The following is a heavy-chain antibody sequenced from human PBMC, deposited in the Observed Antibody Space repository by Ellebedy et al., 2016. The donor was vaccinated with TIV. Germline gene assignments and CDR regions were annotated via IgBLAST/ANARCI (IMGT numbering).Heavy chain of an antibody. Sequence: GESLKISCAASGFSFSRYAMSWVRQAPGKGLEWVSIISGSGGNTYHADSVKGRFTISRHNSGNTLYLQMNSLRTEDTAVYYCARSGVTGSWGYWSFDLWGRGTLVTVSS. CDR1: GFSFSRYA. D-gene: IGHD1-26*01. J-gene: IGHJ2*01. CDR3: ARSGVTGSWGYWSFDL. V-gene: IGHV3-23*01. CDR2: ISGSGGNT.